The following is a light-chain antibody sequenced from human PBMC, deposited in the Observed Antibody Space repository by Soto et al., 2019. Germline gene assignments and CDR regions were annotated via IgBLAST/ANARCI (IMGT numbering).Light chain of an antibody. Sequence: QSVLTQPPSVSGAPGQRVTISCTGSSSNIGEDYDVHWYQQLPGAAPKLLIYGNINRPSGVPDRFSGSKSGTSASLAITGLLAEDEGDYYCQSYDASVSGSGVIFGGGTKVTVL. CDR3: QSYDASVSGSGVI. J-gene: IGLJ2*01. CDR1: SSNIGEDYD. V-gene: IGLV1-40*01. CDR2: GNI.